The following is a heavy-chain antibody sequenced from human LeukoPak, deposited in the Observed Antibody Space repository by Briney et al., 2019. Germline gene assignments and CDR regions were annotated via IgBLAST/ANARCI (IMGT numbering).Heavy chain of an antibody. CDR2: INWNGGST. D-gene: IGHD3-10*01. J-gene: IGHJ6*02. V-gene: IGHV3-20*01. CDR3: ARARMRSGSYYRLDYYYGMDV. Sequence: PGGSLRLSCAASGSTFDDYGMSWVRQAPGKGLEWVSGINWNGGSTGYADSVEGRFTISRDNAKNSLYLQMNSLRAEDTALYHCARARMRSGSYYRLDYYYGMDVWGQGTTVTVSS. CDR1: GSTFDDYG.